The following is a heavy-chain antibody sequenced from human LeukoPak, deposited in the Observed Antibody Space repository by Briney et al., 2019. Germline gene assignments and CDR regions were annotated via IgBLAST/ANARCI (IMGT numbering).Heavy chain of an antibody. V-gene: IGHV1-2*06. J-gene: IGHJ4*02. D-gene: IGHD5-18*01. CDR3: ASSRYSYVDY. CDR2: INPNSGGT. Sequence: ASVKVSCKASGYTFTSYGISWVRQAPGQGLEWMGRINPNSGGTNYAQKFQGRVTMTRDTSISTAYMELSRLRSDDTAVYYCASSRYSYVDYWGQGTLVTVSS. CDR1: GYTFTSYG.